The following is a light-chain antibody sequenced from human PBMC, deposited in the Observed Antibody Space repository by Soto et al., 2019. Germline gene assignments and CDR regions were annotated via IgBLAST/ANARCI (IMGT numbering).Light chain of an antibody. J-gene: IGLJ3*02. CDR3: LLYYGGAHLV. V-gene: IGLV7-43*01. Sequence: QTVVTQEPSLTVSPGGTVTLTCASSTGAVTSGNYPSWSQQKPGQTPRTLIYTTNNRHSWTPARFSGSLLGGKAALTLSGVQPEDEAEYYCLLYYGGAHLVFGGGTKVTVL. CDR2: TTN. CDR1: TGAVTSGNY.